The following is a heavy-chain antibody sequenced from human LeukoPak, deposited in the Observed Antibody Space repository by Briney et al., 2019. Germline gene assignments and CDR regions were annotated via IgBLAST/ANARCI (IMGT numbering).Heavy chain of an antibody. CDR2: ISAYNGNT. J-gene: IGHJ3*02. CDR3: ARASGSYCSSTSCNDAFDI. CDR1: DYTFSTYG. D-gene: IGHD2-2*01. Sequence: ASVKVSCKASDYTFSTYGITWVRQAPGQGLEWMGWISAYNGNTNYEQKLQGRATMTTDTSTSTAYLELKSLRSDDTAVYYCARASGSYCSSTSCNDAFDIWGQRTMVTVS. V-gene: IGHV1-18*01.